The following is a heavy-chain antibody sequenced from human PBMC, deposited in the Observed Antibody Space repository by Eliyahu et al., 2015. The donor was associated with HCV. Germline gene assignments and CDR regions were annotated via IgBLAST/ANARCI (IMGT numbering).Heavy chain of an antibody. V-gene: IGHV1-58*01. D-gene: IGHD5-18*01. CDR3: AAARYSYGYYYYYYGMDV. CDR1: GFTFTSSA. J-gene: IGHJ6*02. Sequence: QMQLVQSGPEVKKPGTSVKVSCKASGFTFTSSAVQWVRQARGQRLEWIGWIVVGSGNTNYAQKFQERVTITRDMSTSTAYMELSSLRSEDTAVYYCAAARYSYGYYYYYYGMDVWGQGTTVTVSS. CDR2: IVVGSGNT.